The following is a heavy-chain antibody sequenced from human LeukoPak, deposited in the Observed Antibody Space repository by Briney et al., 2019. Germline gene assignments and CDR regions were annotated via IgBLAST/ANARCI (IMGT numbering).Heavy chain of an antibody. D-gene: IGHD3-10*01. J-gene: IGHJ6*03. CDR1: GFTFSSYC. CDR3: ARESEMGITMVRASYYMDV. V-gene: IGHV3-7*01. Sequence: GGSLRLSCAASGFTFSSYCMSWVRQAPGKGLEWVGNIKQDGSEKYYVDSVKGRLTISRDNAKNSVYLQMNSLRAEDTAVYYCARESEMGITMVRASYYMDVWGKGTTVTVSS. CDR2: IKQDGSEK.